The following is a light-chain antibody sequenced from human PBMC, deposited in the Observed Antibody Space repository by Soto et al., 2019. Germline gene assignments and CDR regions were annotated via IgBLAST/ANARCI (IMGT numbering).Light chain of an antibody. CDR3: TSTSGSLYV. V-gene: IGLV2-14*01. CDR2: NVS. J-gene: IGLJ1*01. CDR1: SSDVGGYNY. Sequence: LTQAASVSGSPGQSITISCTGTSSDVGGYNYVSWYQQFPGKVPKLLIYNVSNRPSGVSNRFSGSKSGNTASLTISGLQAEDEADYFCTSTSGSLYVFGTGTKVTVL.